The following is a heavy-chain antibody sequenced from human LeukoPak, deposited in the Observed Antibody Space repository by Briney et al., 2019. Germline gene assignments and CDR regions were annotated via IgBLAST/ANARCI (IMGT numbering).Heavy chain of an antibody. V-gene: IGHV4-39*07. J-gene: IGHJ4*02. CDR1: GGSISSSSYY. CDR3: ARESPLLIVVVPAAMGGVFDY. CDR2: IYYSGST. Sequence: PETLSLTCTVSGGSISSSSYYWGWIRQPPGKGLEWIGSIYYSGSTYYNPSLKSRVTISVDTSKNQFSLKLSSVTAADTAVYYCARESPLLIVVVPAAMGGVFDYWGQGTLVTVSS. D-gene: IGHD2-2*01.